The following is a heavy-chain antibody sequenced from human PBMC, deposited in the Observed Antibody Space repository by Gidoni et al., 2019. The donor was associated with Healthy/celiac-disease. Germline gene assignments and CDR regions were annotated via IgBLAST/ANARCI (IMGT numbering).Heavy chain of an antibody. J-gene: IGHJ6*03. Sequence: QVQLVQSGAEVKKPGASVKVSCKASGYTFTGYYMHWVRQAPGQGLEWMGRINPNSGGTHYAQKFQGRVTMTRDTSISTAYMELSRLRSDDTTVYYCARGVVVVPADTYYYYYMDVWGKGTTVTVSS. D-gene: IGHD2-2*01. CDR3: ARGVVVVPADTYYYYYMDV. CDR2: INPNSGGT. V-gene: IGHV1-2*06. CDR1: GYTFTGYY.